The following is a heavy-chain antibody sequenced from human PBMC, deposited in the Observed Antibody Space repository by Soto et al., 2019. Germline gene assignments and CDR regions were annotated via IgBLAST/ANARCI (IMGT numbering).Heavy chain of an antibody. CDR1: GYDCTTYG. J-gene: IGHJ4*02. CDR3: GRGRSGDY. Sequence: QVHLVQSGAEAKKPGASGKVSCKGSGYDCTTYGITWVRQSLGQGLEWMAWISAHNGNTEYAQKLQGRVTVTIDPCTSTVYVELRSLRSGETAVNYWGRGRSGDYWGQGALVTVSS. V-gene: IGHV1-18*01. CDR2: ISAHNGNT.